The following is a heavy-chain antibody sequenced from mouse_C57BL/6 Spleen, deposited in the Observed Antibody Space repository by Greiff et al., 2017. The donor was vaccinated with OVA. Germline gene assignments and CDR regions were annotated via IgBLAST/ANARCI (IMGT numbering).Heavy chain of an antibody. J-gene: IGHJ3*01. D-gene: IGHD4-1*01. CDR2: IWRGGST. CDR3: AKNGGNWDGWFAY. Sequence: QVQLQQSGPGLVQPSQSLSITCTVSGFSLNSYGVHWVRQSPGKGLEWLGVIWRGGSTDYNAAFMSRLSITKDNSKSQVFFKMNSLQADDTTIYYCAKNGGNWDGWFAYWGQGTLVTVSA. V-gene: IGHV2-5*01. CDR1: GFSLNSYG.